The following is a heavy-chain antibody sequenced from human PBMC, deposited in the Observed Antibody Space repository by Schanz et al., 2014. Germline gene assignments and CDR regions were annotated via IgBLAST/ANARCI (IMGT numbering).Heavy chain of an antibody. CDR3: FSMHYGNSVY. J-gene: IGHJ4*02. CDR2: VRNRRNSDII. CDR1: GFIFSSYA. V-gene: IGHV3-72*01. Sequence: EVQLVESGGGLVQPGGSLKLSCAASGFIFSSYAMTWVRQAPGKGLEWLGRVRNRRNSDIIEYAASVEGRFTISRDESKNSVYLQMNSLQTDDTAVYYCFSMHYGNSVYWGQGTLVTVSS. D-gene: IGHD1-7*01.